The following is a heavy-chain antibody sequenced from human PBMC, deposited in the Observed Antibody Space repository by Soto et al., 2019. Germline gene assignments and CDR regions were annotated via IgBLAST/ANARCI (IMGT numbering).Heavy chain of an antibody. CDR2: INSDGSST. Sequence: EVQLVESGGGLVQPGGSLRLSCAASGFTFSAYWMHWVRQAPGKGLVWVSLINSDGSSTSYADSVKGRFTISRDNAKKTLYLQMNSLRGEDAAVYYCARDKGNDYVWGSYRAGEGHAFDIWGQGTMVTVSS. V-gene: IGHV3-74*01. CDR1: GFTFSAYW. CDR3: ARDKGNDYVWGSYRAGEGHAFDI. J-gene: IGHJ3*02. D-gene: IGHD3-16*02.